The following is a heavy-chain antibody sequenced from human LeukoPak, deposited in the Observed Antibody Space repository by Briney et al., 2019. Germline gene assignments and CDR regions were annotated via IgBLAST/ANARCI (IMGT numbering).Heavy chain of an antibody. CDR1: GFTLSGYW. Sequence: GGSLRLSCAASGFTLSGYWMSWVRQAPGKGLEWVANINRDGSEKYYVDSVKGRFTISRDNAKNSLYLQMNSLRAEDTSVYYCVRDPHIVVVPAARVYYFDYWGQGTLVTVSS. J-gene: IGHJ4*02. V-gene: IGHV3-7*01. D-gene: IGHD2-2*01. CDR2: INRDGSEK. CDR3: VRDPHIVVVPAARVYYFDY.